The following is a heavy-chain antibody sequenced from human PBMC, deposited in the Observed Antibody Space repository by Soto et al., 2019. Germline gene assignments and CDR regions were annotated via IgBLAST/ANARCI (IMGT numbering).Heavy chain of an antibody. Sequence: EVQLVESGGGLVQPGGSLRLSCAASGFTFSSYSMNWVRQAPGKGLEWVSYISSRSSTIYYADSVKGRFTISRDKPKNSLYLHMNSLRADDPAVYYCSRYYYGSGFYPYYWGPGTLVTLSS. CDR1: GFTFSSYS. J-gene: IGHJ4*02. V-gene: IGHV3-48*01. D-gene: IGHD3-10*01. CDR2: ISSRSSTI. CDR3: SRYYYGSGFYPYY.